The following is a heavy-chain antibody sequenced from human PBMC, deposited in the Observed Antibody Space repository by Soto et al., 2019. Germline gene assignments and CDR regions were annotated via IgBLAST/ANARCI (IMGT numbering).Heavy chain of an antibody. Sequence: SETLSLTCTVSGGSISSSSYYWGWIRQPPGKGLEWIGSIYYSGSTYYNPSLKSRVTISVDTSKNQFSLKLSSVTAADTAVYYCARQGSPNWFGPWGQGTLVTVSS. CDR1: GGSISSSSYY. V-gene: IGHV4-39*01. J-gene: IGHJ5*02. CDR3: ARQGSPNWFGP. CDR2: IYYSGST.